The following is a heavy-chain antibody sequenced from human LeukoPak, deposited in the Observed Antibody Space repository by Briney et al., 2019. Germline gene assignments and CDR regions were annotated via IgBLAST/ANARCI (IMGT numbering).Heavy chain of an antibody. Sequence: SETLSLTCAVSGYSISSGYYWGWIRQPPGKGLEWIGSIYHSGSTYYNPSLKSRVTISVDTSKNQFSLKLSSVTAADTAVYYCARHPRGDYCSSTSCYYPSWFDPWGQGTLVTVSS. D-gene: IGHD2-2*01. CDR3: ARHPRGDYCSSTSCYYPSWFDP. J-gene: IGHJ5*02. CDR1: GYSISSGYY. CDR2: IYHSGST. V-gene: IGHV4-38-2*01.